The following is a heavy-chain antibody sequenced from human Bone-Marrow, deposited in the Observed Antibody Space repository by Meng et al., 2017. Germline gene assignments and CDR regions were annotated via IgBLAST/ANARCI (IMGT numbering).Heavy chain of an antibody. V-gene: IGHV3-23*01. Sequence: GESLKISCAASGFTFITYTMSWVRQVPGKGLEWVSSISDSGGRIYYADSVKGRFTISRDNSKNTLYLQMNSLRAEDTAVYYCAKDLAYSSGWPSYFDYWGQGTLVTVSS. CDR1: GFTFITYT. D-gene: IGHD6-19*01. CDR3: AKDLAYSSGWPSYFDY. CDR2: ISDSGGRI. J-gene: IGHJ4*02.